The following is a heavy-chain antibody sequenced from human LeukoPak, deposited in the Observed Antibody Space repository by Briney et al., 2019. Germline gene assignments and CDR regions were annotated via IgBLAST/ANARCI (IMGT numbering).Heavy chain of an antibody. J-gene: IGHJ4*02. CDR2: IYYSGST. Sequence: SETLSLTCTVSGGSISPYYWSWIRQPPGKGLEWIGYIYYSGSTNYNPSLKSRVTISVDTSKNQFSLKLSSVTAADTAVYYCASSRFGELHYWGQGTLVTVSS. CDR3: ASSRFGELHY. D-gene: IGHD3-10*01. V-gene: IGHV4-59*08. CDR1: GGSISPYY.